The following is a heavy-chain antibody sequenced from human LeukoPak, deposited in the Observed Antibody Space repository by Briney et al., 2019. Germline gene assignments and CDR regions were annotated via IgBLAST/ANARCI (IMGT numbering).Heavy chain of an antibody. J-gene: IGHJ3*02. CDR3: ARDTRGGRDAFDI. D-gene: IGHD3-3*01. V-gene: IGHV4-38-2*02. Sequence: SETLSLTCTVSGYSISSGYYWGWIRQPPGKGLEWIGSIYHRGSTYYNPSLKSRVTISVDTSENQFSLKLSSVTAADTAVYYCARDTRGGRDAFDIWGQGTMVTVSS. CDR2: IYHRGST. CDR1: GYSISSGYY.